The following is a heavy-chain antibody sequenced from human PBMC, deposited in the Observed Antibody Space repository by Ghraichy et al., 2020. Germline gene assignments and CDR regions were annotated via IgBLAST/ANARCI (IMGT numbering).Heavy chain of an antibody. CDR3: ARNGGYYDSSGYLGV. CDR1: GGSISSYY. Sequence: ESLNISCTVSGGSISSYYWSWIRQPPGKGLEWVGYIYYSGSTNYNPSLKSRVTISVDTSKNQFSLKLSYVTAADTAVYYCARNGGYYDSSGYLGVWGQGPMVTVSS. V-gene: IGHV4-59*01. J-gene: IGHJ3*01. CDR2: IYYSGST. D-gene: IGHD3-22*01.